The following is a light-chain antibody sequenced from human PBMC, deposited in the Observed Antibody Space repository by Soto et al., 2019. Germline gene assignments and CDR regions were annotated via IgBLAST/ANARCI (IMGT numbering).Light chain of an antibody. V-gene: IGKV3-20*01. J-gene: IGKJ1*01. CDR1: QSVSSSY. Sequence: EIVLTQSPGTLSLSPGERATLSCRASQSVSSSYLAWYQQKPGQAPRLLIYVASSRATGIPDRFSGSGSGTDFPLTISRLEPEDFAVYYCQQYGSSPKTFGQGTKVEIK. CDR2: VAS. CDR3: QQYGSSPKT.